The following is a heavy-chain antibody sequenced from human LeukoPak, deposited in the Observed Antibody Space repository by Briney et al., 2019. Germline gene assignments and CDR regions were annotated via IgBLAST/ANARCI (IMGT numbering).Heavy chain of an antibody. J-gene: IGHJ5*02. V-gene: IGHV4-59*01. CDR2: IYYSGST. CDR1: GGSISSYY. Sequence: SETLSLTCTVSGGSISSYYWSWIRQPPGKGLEWIGYIYYSGSTNYNPSLKSRVTISVDTSKNQFSLKLSSVTAADTAVYYCARDLRSGINPWGQGTLVTVSS. CDR3: ARDLRSGINP. D-gene: IGHD3-10*01.